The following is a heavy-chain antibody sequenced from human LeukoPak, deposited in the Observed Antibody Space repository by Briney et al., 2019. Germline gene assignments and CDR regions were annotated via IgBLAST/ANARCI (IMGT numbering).Heavy chain of an antibody. D-gene: IGHD4-17*01. Sequence: GGSLRLSCAASGFTFSDYYMSWIRQAPGKGLEWVSYISSSGSTIYYADSVKGRFTISRDNAKNSLYLQMNSLRAEDTAVYYCARLGSVTTSDAFDIWGQGTMVTVSS. J-gene: IGHJ3*02. CDR3: ARLGSVTTSDAFDI. CDR1: GFTFSDYY. CDR2: ISSSGSTI. V-gene: IGHV3-11*01.